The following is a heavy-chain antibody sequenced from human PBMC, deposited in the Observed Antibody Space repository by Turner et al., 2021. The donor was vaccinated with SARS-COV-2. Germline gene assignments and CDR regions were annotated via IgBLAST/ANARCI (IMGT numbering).Heavy chain of an antibody. J-gene: IGHJ6*02. D-gene: IGHD5-18*01. Sequence: QLQLQESGPGLVKPSETLSLTCTVSGGSISSSTYYWGWIRQPPGKGLEWIGSIYYSGITYYNPSLKSRVTISVDTSKNQFSLKLSSVTAADTAVYYCARLMDTAMDYYGTDVWGQGTTVTVSS. CDR3: ARLMDTAMDYYGTDV. V-gene: IGHV4-39*01. CDR1: GGSISSSTYY. CDR2: IYYSGIT.